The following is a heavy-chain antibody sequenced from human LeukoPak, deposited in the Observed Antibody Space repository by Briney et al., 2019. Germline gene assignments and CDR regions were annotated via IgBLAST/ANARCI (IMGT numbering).Heavy chain of an antibody. CDR1: GGSISSYY. Sequence: SETLSLTCTVSGGSISSYYWSWIRQPAGKGLEWIGRIYTSGSTNYNPSLKSRVTMSVDTSKNQFSLKLSSVTAADTAVYYCARTDTAHYYDSSGPYYWGQGTLVTVSS. J-gene: IGHJ4*02. CDR2: IYTSGST. V-gene: IGHV4-4*07. CDR3: ARTDTAHYYDSSGPYY. D-gene: IGHD3-22*01.